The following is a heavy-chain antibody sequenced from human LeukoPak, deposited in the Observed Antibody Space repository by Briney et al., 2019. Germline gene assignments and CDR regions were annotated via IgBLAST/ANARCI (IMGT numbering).Heavy chain of an antibody. CDR1: GGTFINYDFTFTSYA. CDR2: IIPIYGRA. V-gene: IGHV1-69*01. CDR3: AGFFYDNSNAAFDI. Sequence: SVKVSCKASGGTFINYDFTFTSYAITWVRQAPGQGLEWMGGIIPIYGRADYPQKFQGRVTITADESTRTVTMQLSSLRSEDTAVYYCAGFFYDNSNAAFDIWGQGTVVTVS. D-gene: IGHD3-22*01. J-gene: IGHJ3*02.